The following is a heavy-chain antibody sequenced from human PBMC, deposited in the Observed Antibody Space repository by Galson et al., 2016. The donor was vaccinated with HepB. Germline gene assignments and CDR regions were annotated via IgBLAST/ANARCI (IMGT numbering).Heavy chain of an antibody. Sequence: SLRLSCAASGFTFSSYSMHWVRQAPGKGLEWVAVISYDGSNKYYADSVKGRFTISRDNSKNTLYLQMNSLGAEDTAVYYCAREDYGDNGYFDYWAQGTLVTVSS. J-gene: IGHJ4*02. D-gene: IGHD4-17*01. V-gene: IGHV3-30*04. CDR3: AREDYGDNGYFDY. CDR2: ISYDGSNK. CDR1: GFTFSSYS.